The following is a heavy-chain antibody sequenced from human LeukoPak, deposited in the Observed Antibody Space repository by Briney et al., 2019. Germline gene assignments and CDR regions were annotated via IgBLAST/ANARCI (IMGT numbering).Heavy chain of an antibody. J-gene: IGHJ6*02. Sequence: ASVTVSCTASGGTFSSYAISWVRQAPGQGLEWMGGIIPIFGTANYAQKFQGRVTITADESTSTAYMELSSLRSEDTAVYYCAKGIAGTYYYDSSGYHGYYYGMDVWGQGTTVTVSS. CDR2: IIPIFGTA. CDR3: AKGIAGTYYYDSSGYHGYYYGMDV. D-gene: IGHD3-22*01. V-gene: IGHV1-69*13. CDR1: GGTFSSYA.